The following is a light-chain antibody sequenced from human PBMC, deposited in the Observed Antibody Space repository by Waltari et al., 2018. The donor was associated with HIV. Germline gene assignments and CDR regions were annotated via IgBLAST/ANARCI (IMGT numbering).Light chain of an antibody. CDR3: QQYNNWPLT. Sequence: EIVMTQSPATLSVSPGERATLSCRASQSVSSTLAWYQQKPGQTTRLLIYGASTRAAGIPARFSGRGSGTECTLTISSLQSEDFAVYYCQQYNNWPLTFGGGTKVEIK. J-gene: IGKJ4*01. CDR1: QSVSST. V-gene: IGKV3-15*01. CDR2: GAS.